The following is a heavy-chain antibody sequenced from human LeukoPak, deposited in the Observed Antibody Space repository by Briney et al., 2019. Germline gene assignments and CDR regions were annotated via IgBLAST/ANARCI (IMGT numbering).Heavy chain of an antibody. D-gene: IGHD6-13*01. J-gene: IGHJ4*02. CDR1: GFTISNYW. V-gene: IGHV3-7*01. CDR2: IKKDGSEK. CDR3: ARDSQQPFEY. Sequence: PGGSLRLSCAASGFTISNYWMSWVRQTPEKGLEWVANIKKDGSEKYYVDSVKGRFTISRDNAKNSLYLQMNSLRVDDTAVYYCARDSQQPFEYWGQGTLVTVSS.